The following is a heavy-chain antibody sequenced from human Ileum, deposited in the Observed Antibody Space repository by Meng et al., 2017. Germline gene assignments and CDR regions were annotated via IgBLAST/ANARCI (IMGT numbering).Heavy chain of an antibody. V-gene: IGHV4-4*02. CDR3: ARADYVRYFDL. J-gene: IGHJ2*01. CDR2: VYHSGST. CDR1: GGSIESNNW. D-gene: IGHD3-10*02. Sequence: QGQLQESGPGLVEPSGTLSLTCAVSGGSIESNNWWTWIRQPPGQGLEWIGEVYHSGSTHYNPSLQSRVTISIDNSKNRFSLSLNSVTAADTAIYYCARADYVRYFDLWGRGTLVTVSS.